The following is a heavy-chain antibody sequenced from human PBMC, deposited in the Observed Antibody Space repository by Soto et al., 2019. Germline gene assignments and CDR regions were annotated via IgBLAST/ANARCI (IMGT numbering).Heavy chain of an antibody. D-gene: IGHD1-7*01. CDR2: ISGSGAST. CDR1: GFTFSSYA. V-gene: IGHV3-23*01. Sequence: EVQLLESGGGLVQPGGSLRLSCAASGFTFSSYAMSWVRQAPGKGLEWVSGISGSGASTYYADSVKGRFTISRDNSKKMVYLQMNSLRADDTAVYYCAKAPGTTGWFDPWGQGTLVTVSS. CDR3: AKAPGTTGWFDP. J-gene: IGHJ5*02.